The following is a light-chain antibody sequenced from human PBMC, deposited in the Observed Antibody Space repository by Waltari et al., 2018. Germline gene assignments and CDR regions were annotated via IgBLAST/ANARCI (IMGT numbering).Light chain of an antibody. CDR2: DVS. J-gene: IGLJ2*01. CDR3: SSYIDSSTLEL. CDR1: SSDVGDYNY. Sequence: QSALTQPASVSGSPGQSITISCTGTSSDVGDYNYVSWYQQHPGKAPKLMIYDVSNRPSGVSNRFSGSKSGNTASLTISGLQAEDEADYYCSSYIDSSTLELFGGGTSLIVL. V-gene: IGLV2-14*03.